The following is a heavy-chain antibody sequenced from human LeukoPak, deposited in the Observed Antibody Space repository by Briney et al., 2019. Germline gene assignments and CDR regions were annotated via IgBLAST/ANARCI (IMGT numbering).Heavy chain of an antibody. CDR3: ARGMLVRATQVLDYFDY. D-gene: IGHD1-26*01. Sequence: PGGSLRLSCAASRFTFSQYYMSWIRQAPGKGLEWVSYISSSSSYTNYADSVKGRFTISRDNAKNSLYLQMNSLRAEDTAVYYCARGMLVRATQVLDYFDYWGQGTLVTVSS. CDR2: ISSSSSYT. J-gene: IGHJ4*02. V-gene: IGHV3-11*05. CDR1: RFTFSQYY.